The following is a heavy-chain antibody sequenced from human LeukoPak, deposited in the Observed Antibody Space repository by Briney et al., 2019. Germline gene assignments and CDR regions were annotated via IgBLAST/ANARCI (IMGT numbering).Heavy chain of an antibody. D-gene: IGHD2-15*01. V-gene: IGHV3-23*01. Sequence: GGSLRLSCEASGVTFNSYVMSWVRQAPGKGLEWVSAISGSGGSTYYADSVKGRFTISRDNSKNTLYLQMNSLRAEDTAVYYCAKDGEAIVVVVAATNYFDYWGQGTLVTVSS. CDR1: GVTFNSYV. CDR3: AKDGEAIVVVVAATNYFDY. CDR2: ISGSGGST. J-gene: IGHJ4*02.